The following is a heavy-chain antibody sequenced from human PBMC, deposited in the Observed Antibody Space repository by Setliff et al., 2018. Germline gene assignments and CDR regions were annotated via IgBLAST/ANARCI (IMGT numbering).Heavy chain of an antibody. V-gene: IGHV4-39*07. D-gene: IGHD1-26*01. J-gene: IGHJ6*03. CDR1: GDSISDISYY. CDR3: ARAPPNRYSGSYEYFYMDV. CDR2: IYYSGTA. Sequence: SETLSLTCTISGDSISDISYYWGFIRQSPGKGPEWIGSIYYSGTAYYNPSLKGRVTMSVDTSNNQLSLQLTSVSAADTAVYYCARAPPNRYSGSYEYFYMDVWGKGTTVTVSS.